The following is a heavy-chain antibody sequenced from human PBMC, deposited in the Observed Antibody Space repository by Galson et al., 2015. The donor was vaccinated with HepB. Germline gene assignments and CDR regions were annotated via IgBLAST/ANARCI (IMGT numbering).Heavy chain of an antibody. CDR1: RGTFSIYT. V-gene: IGHV1-69*08. CDR2: IIPILGTT. D-gene: IGHD3-10*01. Sequence: SVKVSCKASRGTFSIYTIHWVRQAPGRGLEWMGRIIPILGTTNYAQKFRGRVTITAAKSTSTAYMELSSLRSEDTAVYYCAGFYGSGQGENYWGQGTPVTVSS. CDR3: AGFYGSGQGENY. J-gene: IGHJ4*02.